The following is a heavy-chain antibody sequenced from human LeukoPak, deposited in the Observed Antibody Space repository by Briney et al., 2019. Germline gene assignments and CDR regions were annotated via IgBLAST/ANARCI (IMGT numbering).Heavy chain of an antibody. CDR2: ISWNSGSI. CDR1: GFTFSSYA. CDR3: AKAEMVRGAPFTY. V-gene: IGHV3-9*01. D-gene: IGHD3-10*01. J-gene: IGHJ4*02. Sequence: GGSLRLSCAASGFTFSSYAMGWVRQAPGKGLEWVSGISWNSGSIGYADSVKGRFTISRDNAKNSLYLQMNSLRAEDTALYYCAKAEMVRGAPFTYWGQGTLVTVSS.